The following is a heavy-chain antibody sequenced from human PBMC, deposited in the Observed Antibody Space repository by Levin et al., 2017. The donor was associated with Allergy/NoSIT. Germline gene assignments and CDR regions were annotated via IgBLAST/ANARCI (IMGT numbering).Heavy chain of an antibody. D-gene: IGHD2/OR15-2a*01. CDR2: IYYDGSA. CDR3: AGEPNSPYYYHYGLDV. J-gene: IGHJ6*02. CDR1: GGSISDDSYY. Sequence: SETLSLTCTVSGGSISDDSYYWAWVRQPPGKGLEWVGSIYYDGSAYYNPSLKTRLTISVDTSKNQFSLRLNSVTAADTAVYYCAGEPNSPYYYHYGLDVWGPGTTVTVSS. V-gene: IGHV4-39*07.